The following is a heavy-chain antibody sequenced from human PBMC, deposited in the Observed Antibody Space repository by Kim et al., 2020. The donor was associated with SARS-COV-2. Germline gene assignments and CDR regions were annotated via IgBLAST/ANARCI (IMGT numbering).Heavy chain of an antibody. D-gene: IGHD3-10*01. CDR2: IKSKTDGGTT. CDR1: GFTFSNAW. CDR3: TTVHGRWYGELWGY. Sequence: GGSLRLSCAASGFTFSNAWMSWVRQAPGKGLEWVGRIKSKTDGGTTDYAAPVKGRLTISRDDSKNTLYLQMNSRKTEDTAVYYCTTVHGRWYGELWGYWGQGTRVAVSS. J-gene: IGHJ4*02. V-gene: IGHV3-15*01.